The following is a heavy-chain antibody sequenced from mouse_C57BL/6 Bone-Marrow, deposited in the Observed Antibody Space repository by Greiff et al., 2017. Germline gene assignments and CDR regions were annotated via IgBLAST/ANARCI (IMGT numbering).Heavy chain of an antibody. CDR3: ARRDYSNYEGAMDY. CDR2: ISSGGSYT. V-gene: IGHV5-6*01. D-gene: IGHD2-5*01. J-gene: IGHJ4*01. Sequence: EVQRVESGGDLVKPGGSLKLSCAASGFTFSSYGMSWVRQTPDKRLEWVATISSGGSYTYYPDSVKGRFTISRDNAKNTLYLQMSSLKSETTAMYYCARRDYSNYEGAMDYWGQGTSVTVSS. CDR1: GFTFSSYG.